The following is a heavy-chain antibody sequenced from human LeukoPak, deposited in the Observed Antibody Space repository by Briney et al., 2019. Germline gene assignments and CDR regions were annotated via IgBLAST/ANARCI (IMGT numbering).Heavy chain of an antibody. CDR1: GGSISSYY. Sequence: SETLSLTCTVSGGSISSYYWSWIRQPPGRGLEWIGYIYYSGSTNYNPSLKSRVTISVDTSKNQFSLKLSSVTAADTAVYYCARDVRNYYDSSGYYIFDYWGQGTLVTVSS. J-gene: IGHJ4*02. CDR2: IYYSGST. CDR3: ARDVRNYYDSSGYYIFDY. V-gene: IGHV4-59*01. D-gene: IGHD3-22*01.